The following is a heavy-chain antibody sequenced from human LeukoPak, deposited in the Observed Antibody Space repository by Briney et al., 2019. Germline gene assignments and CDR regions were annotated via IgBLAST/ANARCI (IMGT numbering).Heavy chain of an antibody. J-gene: IGHJ5*02. Sequence: GASVKVSCKASGGTFSSYAISWVRQAPGQGLEWMGGIIPIFGTANYAQKFQGRVTITTDESTSTAYMELSSLRSEDTAVYYCAREGPEYYSFQNWFDPWGQGTLVTVSS. CDR3: AREGPEYYSFQNWFDP. CDR1: GGTFSSYA. CDR2: IIPIFGTA. V-gene: IGHV1-69*05. D-gene: IGHD3-10*01.